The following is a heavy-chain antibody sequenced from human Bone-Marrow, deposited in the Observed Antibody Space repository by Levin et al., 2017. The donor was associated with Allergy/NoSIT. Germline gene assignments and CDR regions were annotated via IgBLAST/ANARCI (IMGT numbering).Heavy chain of an antibody. CDR1: GFTFGDYA. J-gene: IGHJ4*02. D-gene: IGHD1-20*01. Sequence: GGSLRLSCTASGFTFGDYAMSWFRQAPGKGLEWVGFIRSKAYGGTTEYAASVKGRFTISRDDSKSIAYLQMNSLKTEDTAVYYCTPKGSITGTTDYWGQGTLVTVSS. V-gene: IGHV3-49*03. CDR2: IRSKAYGGTT. CDR3: TPKGSITGTTDY.